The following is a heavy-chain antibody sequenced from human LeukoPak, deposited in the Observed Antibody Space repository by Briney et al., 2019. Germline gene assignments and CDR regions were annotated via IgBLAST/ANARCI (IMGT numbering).Heavy chain of an antibody. CDR2: INTNTGNP. D-gene: IGHD2-15*01. Sequence: ASVKVSCKASGYTFTSYAMNWVRQAPGQGLEWMGWINTNTGNPTYAQGFTGRFVFSLDTSVSTAYLQISSLKAEDTAVYYCARVRVGGGSTPPYYYYYYMDVWGKGTTVTVSS. J-gene: IGHJ6*03. CDR1: GYTFTSYA. CDR3: ARVRVGGGSTPPYYYYYYMDV. V-gene: IGHV7-4-1*02.